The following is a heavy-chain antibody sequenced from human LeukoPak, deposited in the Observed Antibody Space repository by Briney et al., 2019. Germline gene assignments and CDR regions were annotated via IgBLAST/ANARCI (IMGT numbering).Heavy chain of an antibody. CDR3: ARVRVAGGWYFDY. V-gene: IGHV1-2*02. J-gene: IGHJ4*02. Sequence: EASVKVSCKASGYTFTGYYMHWVRQAPGQGLEWMGWINPNSGGTNYAQKFQGRVTMTRDTSISTAYMELSRLRSDDTAVYYCARVRVAGGWYFDYWGQGTLVTVSS. D-gene: IGHD6-19*01. CDR1: GYTFTGYY. CDR2: INPNSGGT.